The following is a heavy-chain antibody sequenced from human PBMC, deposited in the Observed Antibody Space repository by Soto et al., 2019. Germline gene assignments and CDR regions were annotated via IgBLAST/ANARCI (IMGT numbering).Heavy chain of an antibody. CDR1: GGSINTNNW. V-gene: IGHV4-4*02. Sequence: QVQLQESGPRLVKPSGTLSLTCAVSGGSINTNNWWSWGRQPPLKGLEWIGEIYPTGRSNYNPSLESRVTISVDTSKSQFSLELTSVTAADTAVYYCARHIAVAGTRGFDYWGQGILVTVSP. CDR2: IYPTGRS. J-gene: IGHJ4*02. D-gene: IGHD6-19*01. CDR3: ARHIAVAGTRGFDY.